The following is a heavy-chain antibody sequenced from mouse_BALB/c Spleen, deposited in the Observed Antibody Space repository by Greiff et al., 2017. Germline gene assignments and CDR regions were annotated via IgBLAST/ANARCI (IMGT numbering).Heavy chain of an antibody. V-gene: IGHV1-82*01. CDR2: IYPGDGDT. J-gene: IGHJ3*01. CDR3: ASGEGGWFAY. CDR1: GYAFSSSW. Sequence: QVQLQQSGPELVKPGASVKISCKASGYAFSSSWMNWVKQRPGQGLEWIGRIYPGDGDTNYNGKFKGKATLTADKSSSTAYMQLSSLTSVDSAVYFCASGEGGWFAYWGQGTLVTVSA.